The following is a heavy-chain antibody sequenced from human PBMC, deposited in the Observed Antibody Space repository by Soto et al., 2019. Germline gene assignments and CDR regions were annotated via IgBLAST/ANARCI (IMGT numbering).Heavy chain of an antibody. D-gene: IGHD6-19*01. Sequence: EVQLLESGGGLVQPGGSLRLSCAASGLTFSSYAMSWVRQAPGKGLEWVSVMSGSGDSTYYADSVKGRFTISRDNSKSRLYLQMNSLRAEDTAVYYCARRSSGWFFDYWGQGTLVTVSS. CDR3: ARRSSGWFFDY. V-gene: IGHV3-23*01. J-gene: IGHJ4*02. CDR2: MSGSGDST. CDR1: GLTFSSYA.